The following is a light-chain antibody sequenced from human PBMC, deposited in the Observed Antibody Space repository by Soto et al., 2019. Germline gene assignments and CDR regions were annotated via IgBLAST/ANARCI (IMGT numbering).Light chain of an antibody. CDR1: QSVTSNY. CDR3: HLYGTSPYT. J-gene: IGKJ2*01. CDR2: GAS. Sequence: IVLTQSPGTLSLSPGERATLSCRASQSVTSNYLAWYQQKPGQAPRLLIYGASSRATGIPDRFSGSGSGTDFTLTVSGLEPEDFAVYYCHLYGTSPYTFGQGTKLEIK. V-gene: IGKV3-20*01.